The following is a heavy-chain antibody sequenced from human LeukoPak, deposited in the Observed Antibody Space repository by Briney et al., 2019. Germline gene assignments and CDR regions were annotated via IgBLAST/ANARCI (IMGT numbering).Heavy chain of an antibody. CDR1: GYTFTSYY. V-gene: IGHV1-46*01. Sequence: ASVKVSCKASGYTFTSYYMHWVRQAPGQGLEWMGIINPSGGSTSYAQKFQGRVTMTRDTSTSTVYMELSSLRSEDTAVYYCARSYCTNGVCYRPYYLDYRGQGTLVTVSS. CDR2: INPSGGST. CDR3: ARSYCTNGVCYRPYYLDY. J-gene: IGHJ4*02. D-gene: IGHD2-8*01.